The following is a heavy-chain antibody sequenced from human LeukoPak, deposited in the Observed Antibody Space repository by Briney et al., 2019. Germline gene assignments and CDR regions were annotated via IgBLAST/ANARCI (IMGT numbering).Heavy chain of an antibody. D-gene: IGHD3-22*01. V-gene: IGHV4-61*02. CDR1: GGSISSGSYY. Sequence: PSETLSLTCTVSGGSISSGSYYWSWIRQPAGKGLEWIGRIYTSGSTNYNPSLKSRVTISVDTSKNQFSLKLSSVTAADTAVYYCARSPPYYYDSSGYLWFDPWGQGTLVTVSS. CDR3: ARSPPYYYDSSGYLWFDP. CDR2: IYTSGST. J-gene: IGHJ5*02.